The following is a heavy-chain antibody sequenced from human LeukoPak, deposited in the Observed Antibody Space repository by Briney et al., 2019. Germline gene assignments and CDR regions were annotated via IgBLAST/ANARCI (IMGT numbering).Heavy chain of an antibody. CDR3: ARFLGTGPEDVDWCDP. V-gene: IGHV4-59*01. CDR2: IYYSGST. D-gene: IGHD7-27*01. Sequence: PSETLSLACTVSGGSISSLYWSWIRQLPGRGLEWVGYIYYSGSTNYNPSLKSRVTISVDTSKNHFSLKLSSVNAADTAVYYCARFLGTGPEDVDWCDPWGQGTLVTVSS. CDR1: GGSISSLY. J-gene: IGHJ5*02.